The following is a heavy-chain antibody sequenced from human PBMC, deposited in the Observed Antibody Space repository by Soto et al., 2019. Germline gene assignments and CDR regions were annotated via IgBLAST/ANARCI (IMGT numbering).Heavy chain of an antibody. D-gene: IGHD6-19*01. CDR1: GYTFTSYA. V-gene: IGHV1-3*01. CDR2: INAGNGNT. Sequence: ASVKVSCKTSGYTFTSYAMHWVRQAPGQRLEWMGWINAGNGNTKYSQKFQGRVTITIDTSASTAYMELSSLISEDTAIYYFARDLGGWPDYWGQGTRVTV. CDR3: ARDLGGWPDY. J-gene: IGHJ4*02.